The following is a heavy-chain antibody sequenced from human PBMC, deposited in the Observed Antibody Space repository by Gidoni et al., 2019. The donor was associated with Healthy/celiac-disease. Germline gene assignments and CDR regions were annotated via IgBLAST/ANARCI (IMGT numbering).Heavy chain of an antibody. V-gene: IGHV4-34*01. Sequence: QVQLQQWGAGLLKTSETLSLTCAVYGVSFSGYYWSWIRQPPGKGLEWIGEINHSGSTNYNPSLKSRVTISVDTSKNQFSLKLSSVTAADTAVYYCARGAPRVRIAVAGYYFDYWGQGTLVTVSS. D-gene: IGHD6-19*01. J-gene: IGHJ4*02. CDR3: ARGAPRVRIAVAGYYFDY. CDR2: INHSGST. CDR1: GVSFSGYY.